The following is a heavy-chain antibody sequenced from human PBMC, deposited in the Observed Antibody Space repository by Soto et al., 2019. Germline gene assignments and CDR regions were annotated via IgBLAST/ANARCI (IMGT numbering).Heavy chain of an antibody. D-gene: IGHD6-19*01. V-gene: IGHV5-10-1*01. CDR1: GYSFTSYL. Sequence: GESLNLSCKGSGYSFTSYLISWVRQMPGKGLEWMGRIDPSDSYTNYSPSFQGHVTISADKSISTAYLQWSSLKASDTAMYYCARRKQQWDSNYYYYYGMDVWGQGTTVTVSS. J-gene: IGHJ6*02. CDR3: ARRKQQWDSNYYYYYGMDV. CDR2: IDPSDSYT.